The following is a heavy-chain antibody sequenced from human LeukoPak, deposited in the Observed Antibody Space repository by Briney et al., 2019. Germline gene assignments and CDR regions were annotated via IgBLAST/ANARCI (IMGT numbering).Heavy chain of an antibody. J-gene: IGHJ4*02. V-gene: IGHV1-8*03. CDR3: ARGEYYGSGSWGY. D-gene: IGHD3-10*01. CDR2: LNPNSGYT. CDR1: GYSLTSYD. Sequence: GASVKVSRKASGYSLTSYDINWVRQATGQGLEWMGWLNPNSGYTGYAQKFQGRVTFTRKTSINTAYMELSSLRSEDTAVYFCARGEYYGSGSWGYWGQGTLVTVSS.